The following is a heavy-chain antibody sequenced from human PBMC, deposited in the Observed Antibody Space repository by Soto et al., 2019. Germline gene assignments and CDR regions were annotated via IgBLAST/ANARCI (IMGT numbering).Heavy chain of an antibody. V-gene: IGHV1-69*13. D-gene: IGHD4-17*01. Sequence: SSVQVSCKASGGTFSSYAISWVRQAPGQGLEWMGGIIPIFGTANYAQKFQGRVTITADESTSTAYMELSSLRSEDTAVYYCARDYGGNSGAFDIWGQGTMVTVSS. CDR2: IIPIFGTA. CDR1: GGTFSSYA. J-gene: IGHJ3*02. CDR3: ARDYGGNSGAFDI.